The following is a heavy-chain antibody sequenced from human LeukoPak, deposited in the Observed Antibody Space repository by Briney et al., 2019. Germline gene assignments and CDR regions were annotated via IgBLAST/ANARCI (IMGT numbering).Heavy chain of an antibody. J-gene: IGHJ4*02. V-gene: IGHV3-33*06. Sequence: SLRLSCAASGFTFSSYGMHWVRQAPGKGLEWVAVIWYDGSNKYYADSAKGRFTISRDNSKNTLYLQMNSLRAEDTAVYYCAKDLGNSLGIDYWGQGTLVTVSS. CDR3: AKDLGNSLGIDY. CDR2: IWYDGSNK. D-gene: IGHD7-27*01. CDR1: GFTFSSYG.